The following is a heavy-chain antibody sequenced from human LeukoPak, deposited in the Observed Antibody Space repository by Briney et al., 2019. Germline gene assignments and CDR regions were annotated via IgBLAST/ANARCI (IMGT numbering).Heavy chain of an antibody. V-gene: IGHV3-33*06. J-gene: IGHJ4*02. D-gene: IGHD6-13*01. CDR1: GFTFRSYG. Sequence: GGSLRLSCAASGFTFRSYGMHWVRQAPGKGLEWVAVIWYDGSNKYYADPVKGRFTISRDNSKNTLYLQMNSLRAEDTAVYYCAKAGGRYSSNRPDDYWGQGTLVTVSS. CDR3: AKAGGRYSSNRPDDY. CDR2: IWYDGSNK.